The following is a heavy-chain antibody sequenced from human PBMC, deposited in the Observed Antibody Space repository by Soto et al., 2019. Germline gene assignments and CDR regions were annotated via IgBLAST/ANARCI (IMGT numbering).Heavy chain of an antibody. D-gene: IGHD3-10*01. V-gene: IGHV1-18*04. CDR1: GYNFMPYG. J-gene: IGHJ4*02. Sequence: ASVKVSCKASGYNFMPYGVNWVRQAPGQGLEWMGWISPWKGNTNYAQSFQGRVTMTTDTSTSTAYMELRSLTSDDTAVYYCARDLDPSGSYYTDYWGPGTLVTVSS. CDR2: ISPWKGNT. CDR3: ARDLDPSGSYYTDY.